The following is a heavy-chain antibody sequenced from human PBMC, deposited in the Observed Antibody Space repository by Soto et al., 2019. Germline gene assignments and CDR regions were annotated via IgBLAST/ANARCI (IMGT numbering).Heavy chain of an antibody. Sequence: EVQLLESGGGLVQPGGSLRLSCAASGFTFSSYAMSWVRQAPGKGLEWVSAISGSGGSTYYADSVKGRFTISRDNSKNTLYLQMNSLRAEDTAVYYCAKNRAYCSGGSCYSYYYYGMDVWGQGTTVTVSS. D-gene: IGHD2-15*01. V-gene: IGHV3-23*01. CDR1: GFTFSSYA. CDR3: AKNRAYCSGGSCYSYYYYGMDV. CDR2: ISGSGGST. J-gene: IGHJ6*02.